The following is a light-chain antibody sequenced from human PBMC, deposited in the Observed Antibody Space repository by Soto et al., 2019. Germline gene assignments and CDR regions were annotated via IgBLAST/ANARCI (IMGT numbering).Light chain of an antibody. CDR3: QQSYSAPWT. J-gene: IGKJ1*01. Sequence: DIQMTQSPSSLSASVGDRVTITCRASQTISRYLNWYQQKPGKAPKLLIYGASSLQSGVPSRFSGSGSGTDFTLIISSLQPEDFATYSCQQSYSAPWTFGQGSKVDFK. V-gene: IGKV1-39*01. CDR1: QTISRY. CDR2: GAS.